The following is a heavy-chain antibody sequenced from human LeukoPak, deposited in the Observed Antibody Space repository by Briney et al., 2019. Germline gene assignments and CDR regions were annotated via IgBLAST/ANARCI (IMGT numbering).Heavy chain of an antibody. CDR2: IKSKTDGGTT. J-gene: IGHJ6*02. V-gene: IGHV3-15*01. D-gene: IGHD6-13*01. Sequence: GGSLRLSCAASGFTFSNAWMSWVRQAPGKGLEWVGRIKSKTDGGTTDYAAPVKGRFTISRDDSKNTLYLQMNSLRAEDTAVYYCARDIQAAAIWGMDVWGQGTTVTVSS. CDR1: GFTFSNAW. CDR3: ARDIQAAAIWGMDV.